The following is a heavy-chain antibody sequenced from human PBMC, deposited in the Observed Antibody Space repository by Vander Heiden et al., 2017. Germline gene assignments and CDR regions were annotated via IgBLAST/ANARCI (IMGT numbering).Heavy chain of an antibody. CDR1: GLTFSSYA. CDR2: ISYDGSNK. V-gene: IGHV3-30*04. CDR3: ARSLAAAGTYYYYYYGMDV. J-gene: IGHJ6*02. Sequence: QVQLVESGGGVVQPGRSLRLSCAASGLTFSSYAMHWVRQAPGKGLEWVAVISYDGSNKYYADSVKGRFTISRDNSKNTLYLQMNSLRAEDTAVYYCARSLAAAGTYYYYYYGMDVWGQGTTVTVSS. D-gene: IGHD6-13*01.